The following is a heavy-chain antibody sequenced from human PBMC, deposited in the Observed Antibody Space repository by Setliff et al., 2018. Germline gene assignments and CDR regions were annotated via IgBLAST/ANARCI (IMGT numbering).Heavy chain of an antibody. Sequence: PSETLSLTCAVSGYSISSGYYWGWIRQPPGKGLEWIGIIYHSGSTYYNPSLKSRVTISVDTSKNQFSLKLSSVTAADTAVYYCARARYSGYVDYWGQGTLVTVSS. CDR2: IYHSGST. CDR1: GYSISSGYY. D-gene: IGHD5-12*01. CDR3: ARARYSGYVDY. J-gene: IGHJ4*02. V-gene: IGHV4-38-2*01.